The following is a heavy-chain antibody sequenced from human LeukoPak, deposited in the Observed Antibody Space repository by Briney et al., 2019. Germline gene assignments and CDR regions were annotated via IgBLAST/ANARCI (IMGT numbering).Heavy chain of an antibody. V-gene: IGHV4-34*01. J-gene: IGHJ4*02. CDR1: GGSSSDYY. Sequence: SETLSLTCAVYGGSSSDYYWTWIRQPPGKGLEWIGEINHSGSTNYNPSLKSRATISVDRSKNQFSLKLSSVTAADTAVYYCARVTRFDRSGELWFDYWGQGTLVTVSS. CDR2: INHSGST. CDR3: ARVTRFDRSGELWFDY. D-gene: IGHD3-10*01.